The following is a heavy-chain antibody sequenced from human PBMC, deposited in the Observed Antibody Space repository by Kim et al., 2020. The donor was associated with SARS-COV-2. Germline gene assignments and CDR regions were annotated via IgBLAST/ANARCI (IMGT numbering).Heavy chain of an antibody. J-gene: IGHJ4*02. D-gene: IGHD3-22*01. CDR2: IYYSGST. Sequence: SETLSLTCTVSGGSISSSSYYWGWIRQPPGKGLEWIGSIYYSGSTYYNPSLKSRVTISVETSKNQFSLKLSSVTAADTAVYYCARATITMIVVVINLFDYWGQGTLVTVSS. CDR3: ARATITMIVVVINLFDY. CDR1: GGSISSSSYY. V-gene: IGHV4-39*07.